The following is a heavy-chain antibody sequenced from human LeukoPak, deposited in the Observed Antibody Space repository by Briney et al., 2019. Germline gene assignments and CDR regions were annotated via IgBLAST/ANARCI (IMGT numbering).Heavy chain of an antibody. D-gene: IGHD4-17*01. V-gene: IGHV4-30-2*01. CDR2: IYHSGST. J-gene: IGHJ4*02. CDR1: GGSISSGGYS. Sequence: SQTLSLTCAVSGGSISSGGYSWSWIRQPPGKGLEWIGYIYHSGSTYYNPSLKSRVTISVDRSKNQFSLKLSSVTAADTAVYYVARLTRVTNEMDYWGQGTLVTVSS. CDR3: ARLTRVTNEMDY.